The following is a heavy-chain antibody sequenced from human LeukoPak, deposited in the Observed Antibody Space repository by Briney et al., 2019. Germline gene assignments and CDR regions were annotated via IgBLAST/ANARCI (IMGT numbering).Heavy chain of an antibody. D-gene: IGHD5-18*01. V-gene: IGHV3-23*01. Sequence: GGSLRLSCAASGFAFNNDAMTWVRQPPGRGLEWVSTIVGDSTIEYYADSVKGRFTISSDNSKTMLFLHMNSLRAEDTAIYYCARQPYFYYYLDVWGKGTTVTVTS. CDR2: IVGDSTIE. CDR1: GFAFNNDA. CDR3: ARQPYFYYYLDV. J-gene: IGHJ6*03.